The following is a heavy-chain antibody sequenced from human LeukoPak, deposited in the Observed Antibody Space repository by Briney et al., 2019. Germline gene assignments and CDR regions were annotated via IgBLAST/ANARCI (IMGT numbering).Heavy chain of an antibody. CDR2: ISYSGST. D-gene: IGHD5-18*01. CDR3: ARRGSGYSLWD. V-gene: IGHV4-59*08. Sequence: PAETLSLTCTVSGGTISNYYWNWIRQPPGKGLEWVGYISYSGSTNYNPSLKRRVTIFVNASQKHFPLRLRYVTTADPAVSYCARRGSGYSLWDWGQGTLVTVSS. CDR1: GGTISNYY. J-gene: IGHJ4*02.